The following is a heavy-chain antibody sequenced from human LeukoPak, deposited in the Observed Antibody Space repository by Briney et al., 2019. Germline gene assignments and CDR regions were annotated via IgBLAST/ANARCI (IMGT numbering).Heavy chain of an antibody. Sequence: GGSLRLSCAASGFTFRSYWMSWVRQAPGKGLEWVANIKHDGSEIYYVDSVKGRFTISRDNAKKSLYLQMNSLRAEDTAVYYXXXXXXXXXXXXXNYKIFNWYFDLWGRGTLVTVSS. V-gene: IGHV3-7*01. CDR3: XXXXXXXXXXXXNYKIFNWYFDL. CDR2: IKHDGSEI. J-gene: IGHJ2*01. D-gene: IGHD5-24*01. CDR1: GFTFRSYW.